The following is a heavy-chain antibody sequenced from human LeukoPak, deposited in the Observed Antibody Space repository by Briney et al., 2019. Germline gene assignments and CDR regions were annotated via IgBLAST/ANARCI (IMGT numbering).Heavy chain of an antibody. D-gene: IGHD1-26*01. V-gene: IGHV3-21*01. J-gene: IGHJ4*02. Sequence: PGGSLRLSCAASGFTFSSYSMNWVRQAPGKGLEWVSSISSSSSYIKYADSVKGRFTISRDNARNSLFLQMNSLRAEDTAVYYCARVGIVGATTGFHYWGQGTLVTVSS. CDR1: GFTFSSYS. CDR2: ISSSSSYI. CDR3: ARVGIVGATTGFHY.